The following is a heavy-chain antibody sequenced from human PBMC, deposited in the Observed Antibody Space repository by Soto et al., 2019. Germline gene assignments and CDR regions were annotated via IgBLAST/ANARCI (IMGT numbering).Heavy chain of an antibody. CDR1: GGTFNSYA. J-gene: IGHJ6*02. D-gene: IGHD3-22*01. V-gene: IGHV1-69*12. Sequence: QVQLVQSGAEVKKPESSVRVSCKASGGTFNSYAITWVRQAPGQGLEWMGGTIPMFGTTNYAEKFQGRVTVMADESTNTAYMELSSLRSEDTAVYYCTRCGIRYHSIGYDLGIDGMDAWGQGTTVIVSS. CDR2: TIPMFGTT. CDR3: TRCGIRYHSIGYDLGIDGMDA.